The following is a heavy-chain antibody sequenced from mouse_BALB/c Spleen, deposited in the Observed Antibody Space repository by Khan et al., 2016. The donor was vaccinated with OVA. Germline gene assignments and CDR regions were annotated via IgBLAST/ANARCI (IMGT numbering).Heavy chain of an antibody. V-gene: IGHV1-52*01. J-gene: IGHJ3*01. CDR1: GYTFTSYW. Sequence: QEQLQESGAELVRPGASVKLSCEASGYTFTSYWMNWVKQSPEQGLEWIGRIDPYDSETHYNQNFKDKAILTVDKSSSTAYMQLSSLTSEDSAVYFCARNPFAYWGQGTLVTVSA. CDR2: IDPYDSET. CDR3: ARNPFAY.